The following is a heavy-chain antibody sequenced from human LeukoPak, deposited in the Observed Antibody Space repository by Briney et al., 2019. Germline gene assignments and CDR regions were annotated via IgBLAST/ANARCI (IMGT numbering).Heavy chain of an antibody. Sequence: PGRSLRLSCAASGFTFSSYGTHRVRQAPGKGLEWVSHADSVKGRFTISRDNSRNTLYLQMSSLKDEDTAIYYCAKVKFYFDNWGQGTLVTVSS. CDR1: GFTFSSYG. V-gene: IGHV3-33*06. CDR3: AKVKFYFDN. J-gene: IGHJ4*02.